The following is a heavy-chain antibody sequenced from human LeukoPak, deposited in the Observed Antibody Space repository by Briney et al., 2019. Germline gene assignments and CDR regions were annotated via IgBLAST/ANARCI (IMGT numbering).Heavy chain of an antibody. V-gene: IGHV4-30-4*08. CDR3: ARGPLLGAFDI. CDR1: GGSISSGDYY. D-gene: IGHD3-16*01. Sequence: SETLSLTCTVSGGSISSGDYYWSWIRQPPGKGLEWIGYIYYSGSTYYNPSLKSRVTISADTSKNQFSLKLSSVTAADTAVYYCARGPLLGAFDIWGQGTMVTVSS. CDR2: IYYSGST. J-gene: IGHJ3*02.